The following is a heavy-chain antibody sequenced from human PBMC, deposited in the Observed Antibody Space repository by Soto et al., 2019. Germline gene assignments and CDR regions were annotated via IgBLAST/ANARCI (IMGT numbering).Heavy chain of an antibody. CDR3: ARDPGNGYYGQDTWGMDV. CDR2: VNQYGSENY. V-gene: IGHV3-7*05. D-gene: IGHD4-17*01. CDR1: GFTFRTYW. J-gene: IGHJ6*02. Sequence: EVQLVESGGGLVQPGGSLRLSCAASGFTFRTYWMSWVRQAPGKGLEWVGNVNQYGSENYYYVDSVKGRFTISRDNAENSVYLQMNSLRVEDTAVYYCARDPGNGYYGQDTWGMDVWGQGTTVFVSS.